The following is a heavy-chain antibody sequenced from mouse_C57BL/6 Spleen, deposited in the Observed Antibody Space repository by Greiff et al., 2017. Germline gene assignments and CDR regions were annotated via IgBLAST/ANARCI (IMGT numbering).Heavy chain of an antibody. D-gene: IGHD1-1*01. CDR2: IYPGSGST. V-gene: IGHV1-55*01. J-gene: IGHJ1*03. Sequence: QVQLQQPGAELVKPGASVKMSCKASGYTFTSYWITWVKQRPGQGLEWIGDIYPGSGSTNYNGQFKSKATLTVDTSSSTAYMQLSSLTSEDSAVYYCAREYYGSSPAYFDVWGTGTTVTVSS. CDR3: AREYYGSSPAYFDV. CDR1: GYTFTSYW.